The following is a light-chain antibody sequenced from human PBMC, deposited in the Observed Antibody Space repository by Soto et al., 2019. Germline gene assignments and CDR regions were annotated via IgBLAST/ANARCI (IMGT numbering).Light chain of an antibody. Sequence: QSVLTQPPSVSAAPGQKVTISCSGSSSNIGNNYVSWYQQLPGTAPKLLIYDNNKRPSGIPDRFSGSKSGTSATLGITGLQTGDEADYYCGKWDSSLSAYVFGTGXKVTGL. CDR1: SSNIGNNY. J-gene: IGLJ1*01. V-gene: IGLV1-51*01. CDR2: DNN. CDR3: GKWDSSLSAYV.